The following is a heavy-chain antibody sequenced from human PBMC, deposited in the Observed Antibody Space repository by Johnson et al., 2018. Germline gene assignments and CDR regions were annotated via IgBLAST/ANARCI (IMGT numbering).Heavy chain of an antibody. D-gene: IGHD4-17*01. J-gene: IGHJ3*02. Sequence: QVQLQESGPGLVKPSETLSLTCTVSGGSISSYYWSWIRQPPGKGLEWIGYIYYSGSTNYNPSLKSRVPISVDTSKNQVSLKLSTVTAADTAVYYSARDPYGDYGPRWAFDIWGQGTMVTVSS. CDR3: ARDPYGDYGPRWAFDI. V-gene: IGHV4-59*01. CDR1: GGSISSYY. CDR2: IYYSGST.